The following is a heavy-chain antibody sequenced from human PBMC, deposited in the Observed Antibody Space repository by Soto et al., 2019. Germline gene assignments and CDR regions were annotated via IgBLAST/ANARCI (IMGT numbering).Heavy chain of an antibody. CDR3: ARGITMVRGVIYYFDY. Sequence: GGSLRLSCAASGFTFISYDMHWVRQATGKGLEWVSAIGTAGDTYYPGSVKGRFTISRENAKNSLYLQMNSLRAGDTAVYYCARGITMVRGVIYYFDYWGQGTLVTVSS. V-gene: IGHV3-13*01. D-gene: IGHD3-10*01. CDR2: IGTAGDT. J-gene: IGHJ4*02. CDR1: GFTFISYD.